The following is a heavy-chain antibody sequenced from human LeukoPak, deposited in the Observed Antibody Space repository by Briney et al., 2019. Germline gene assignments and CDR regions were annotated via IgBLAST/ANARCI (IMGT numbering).Heavy chain of an antibody. J-gene: IGHJ4*02. Sequence: PSETLSLTCSVSGGSISDFYWSWIRQPAGKGLEWIGRIYSSGNTNYSPSLKSRVTMSLDASKNQFSLKLSSVTAADTAVCYCARNSGDFWGQGTLVTVSS. CDR1: GGSISDFY. CDR3: ARNSGDF. V-gene: IGHV4-4*07. CDR2: IYSSGNT. D-gene: IGHD4-23*01.